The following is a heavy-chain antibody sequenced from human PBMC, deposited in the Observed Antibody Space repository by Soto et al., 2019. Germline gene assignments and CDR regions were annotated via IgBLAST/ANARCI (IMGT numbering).Heavy chain of an antibody. D-gene: IGHD4-17*01. Sequence: PGGSLRLSCAASGFTFSDYYMSWIRQAPGKGLEWVSYISSSGSTIYYADSVKGRFTISRDNAKNSLYLQMNSLRAEDTAVYYCTRGARHHGDYVGQYYYGMDVWGQGTTVTVSS. CDR1: GFTFSDYY. CDR3: TRGARHHGDYVGQYYYGMDV. CDR2: ISSSGSTI. J-gene: IGHJ6*02. V-gene: IGHV3-11*01.